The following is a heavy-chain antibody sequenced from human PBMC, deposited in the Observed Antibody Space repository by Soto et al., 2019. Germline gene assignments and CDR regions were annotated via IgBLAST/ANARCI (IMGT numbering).Heavy chain of an antibody. CDR2: IYYSGST. D-gene: IGHD6-19*01. Sequence: QVQLQESGPGLVKPSETLSLTCTVSGGSVSSGSYYWSWIRQPPGKGLEWIGYIYYSGSTNYNPSLTRRVXXXVXXSKNQFSLKLSSVTAADTAVYYCARGIEGWYQGRYYYGMDVWGQGTTVTVSS. CDR3: ARGIEGWYQGRYYYGMDV. V-gene: IGHV4-61*01. CDR1: GGSVSSGSYY. J-gene: IGHJ6*02.